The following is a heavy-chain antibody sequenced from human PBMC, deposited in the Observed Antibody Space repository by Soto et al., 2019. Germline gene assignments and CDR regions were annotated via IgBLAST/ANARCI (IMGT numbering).Heavy chain of an antibody. CDR2: IIPIFGTA. Sequence: QVQLVQSGAEVKKPGSSVKVSCKASGGTFSSYAITWVRQAPGQGLEWMGGIIPIFGTANYAQKFQARVTISADETTSTANMELSSRRSEDTAVYSCARDRGPSSGYYPYWFDTWGQGTLVTVSS. D-gene: IGHD3-22*01. CDR3: ARDRGPSSGYYPYWFDT. V-gene: IGHV1-69*12. J-gene: IGHJ5*02. CDR1: GGTFSSYA.